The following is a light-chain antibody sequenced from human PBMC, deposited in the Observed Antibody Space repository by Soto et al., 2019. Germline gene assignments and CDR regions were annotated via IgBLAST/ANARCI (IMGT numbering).Light chain of an antibody. Sequence: QSVLAQPPSASGTHGQRVTISCSGSSCNVGSSFVYWYQQLPGTETKLLIYNNDQRPSGVPDRFSGSKSRTSASLAISALRSEDDGDYYCAACDDSAVVVFGGGTQRTVL. V-gene: IGLV1-47*01. J-gene: IGLJ2*01. CDR1: SCNVGSSF. CDR3: AACDDSAVVV. CDR2: NND.